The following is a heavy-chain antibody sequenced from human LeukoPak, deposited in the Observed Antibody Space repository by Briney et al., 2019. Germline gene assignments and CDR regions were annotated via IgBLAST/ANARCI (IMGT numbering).Heavy chain of an antibody. D-gene: IGHD4-11*01. CDR3: ARALLTTLVKTSGGDI. Sequence: ASVKVSCKASGYTFIGYYMHWVRQAPGQGLEWMGWINPDTGDTKYAHKFQDRVTMTRDTSISTAYMDLSRLRSDDTAVYYCARALLTTLVKTSGGDIWGQGTMVTVSS. J-gene: IGHJ3*02. CDR1: GYTFIGYY. CDR2: INPDTGDT. V-gene: IGHV1-2*07.